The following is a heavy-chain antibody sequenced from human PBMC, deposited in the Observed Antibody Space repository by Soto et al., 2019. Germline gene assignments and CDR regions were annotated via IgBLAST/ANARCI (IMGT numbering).Heavy chain of an antibody. V-gene: IGHV1-18*01. CDR2: ISAYNGNT. CDR1: GYTFSSYH. J-gene: IGHJ4*02. Sequence: QIQLVQSGAEVKKPGASVKVSCKASGYTFSSYHITWVRQAPGQGLEWMGWISAYNGNTNYAQNLQGRVTMTTDPSTSTAYMELRSLRSAATAVYYCARELPPVDYWGQGTLVTVSS. D-gene: IGHD2-15*01. CDR3: ARELPPVDY.